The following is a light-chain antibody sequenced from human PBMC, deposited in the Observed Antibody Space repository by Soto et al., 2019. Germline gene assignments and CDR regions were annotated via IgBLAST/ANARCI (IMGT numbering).Light chain of an antibody. Sequence: EIMLRQSPGTLSLSPGERATLSCRASQSVSNNYLAWYQQKPGQAPRLLIYGASTRAAGIPARFSGSGSGTEFTLTITSLQSEDFAVYYCHQHNNWWTFGQGTKVDIK. J-gene: IGKJ1*01. CDR3: HQHNNWWT. V-gene: IGKV3-15*01. CDR1: QSVSNN. CDR2: GAS.